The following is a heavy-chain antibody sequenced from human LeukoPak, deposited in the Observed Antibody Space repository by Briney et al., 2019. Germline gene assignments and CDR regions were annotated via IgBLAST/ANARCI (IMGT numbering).Heavy chain of an antibody. J-gene: IGHJ4*02. Sequence: SETLSLTCTVSGGSISTHYWSWIRQPAGKGLEWIGRIYISGSTNYNPSLKSRVTMSVDTSKNQFSLKLSSVTAADTAVYYCARSNYGDYDLYFDYWGQGTLVTVSS. CDR2: IYISGST. CDR1: GGSISTHY. V-gene: IGHV4-4*07. D-gene: IGHD4-17*01. CDR3: ARSNYGDYDLYFDY.